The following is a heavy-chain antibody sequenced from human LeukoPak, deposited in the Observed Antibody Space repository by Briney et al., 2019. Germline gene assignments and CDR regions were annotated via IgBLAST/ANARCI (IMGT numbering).Heavy chain of an antibody. V-gene: IGHV4-31*03. CDR3: ARADVRVPAARYYYYYGMDV. J-gene: IGHJ6*02. Sequence: SQTLSLTCTVSGGSISSGGYYWSWIRQHPGQGLEWIGYIYYSGSTYYNPSLKSRVTISVDTSKNQFSLKLSSVTAADTAVYYCARADVRVPAARYYYYYGMDVWGQGTTVTVSS. CDR2: IYYSGST. D-gene: IGHD2-2*01. CDR1: GGSISSGGYY.